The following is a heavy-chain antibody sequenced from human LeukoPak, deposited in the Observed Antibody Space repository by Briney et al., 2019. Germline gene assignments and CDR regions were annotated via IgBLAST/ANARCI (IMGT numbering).Heavy chain of an antibody. Sequence: QSGGSLRLSCAASGFTVSSNYMSWVRQAPGKGLEWVSVIYSGGSTYYADSVKGRFTISRDNSKNTLYLQMNSLRAEHTAVYYCAKTPGHSSTWQFDFWGQGTLVTVSS. V-gene: IGHV3-53*01. CDR3: AKTPGHSSTWQFDF. D-gene: IGHD6-13*01. CDR1: GFTVSSNY. CDR2: IYSGGST. J-gene: IGHJ4*02.